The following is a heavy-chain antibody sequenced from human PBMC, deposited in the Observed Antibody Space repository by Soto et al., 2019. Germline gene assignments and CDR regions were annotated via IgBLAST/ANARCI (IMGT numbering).Heavy chain of an antibody. V-gene: IGHV4-31*03. D-gene: IGHD1-1*01. CDR3: ARWPQLEPRFDY. CDR1: GGSISSGGYY. CDR2: IYYSGST. J-gene: IGHJ4*02. Sequence: QVQLQESGPGLVKPSQTLSLTCTVSGGSISSGGYYWSWIRQHPGKGLEWIGYIYYSGSTYYNPSLKTRVTISVDTSKNQFSLKMSSVTAADTPAYYCARWPQLEPRFDYWGQGTLVTVSS.